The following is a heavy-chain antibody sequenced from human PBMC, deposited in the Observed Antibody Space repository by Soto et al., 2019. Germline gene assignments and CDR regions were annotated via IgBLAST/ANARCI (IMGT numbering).Heavy chain of an antibody. CDR3: ATEDWFRFDY. V-gene: IGHV3-7*01. D-gene: IGHD3-9*01. CDR1: GISFRSTW. Sequence: EVQLVESGGGLVQPGGSLRLSCAASGISFRSTWMSWVRQAPGKGLQWVANINQDGSTQYYGDSVRGRFTISRDNADNSLSLHMNSLTADNTAVYNCATEDWFRFDYWGQGTLVTVSS. J-gene: IGHJ4*02. CDR2: INQDGSTQ.